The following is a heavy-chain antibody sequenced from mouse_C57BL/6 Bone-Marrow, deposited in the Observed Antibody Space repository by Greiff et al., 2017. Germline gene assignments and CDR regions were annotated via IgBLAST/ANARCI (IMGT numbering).Heavy chain of an antibody. Sequence: EVKLVESGGDLVKPGGSLKLSCAASGFTFSSYSMSWVRQTPDKRLEWVATISSGGSYTYYPDSVKGRFTISRDNAKNTLYLQMSSLKSEDTAMYYCARHGGSWFAYWGQGTLVTVSA. J-gene: IGHJ3*01. V-gene: IGHV5-6*02. CDR1: GFTFSSYS. D-gene: IGHD1-1*02. CDR2: ISSGGSYT. CDR3: ARHGGSWFAY.